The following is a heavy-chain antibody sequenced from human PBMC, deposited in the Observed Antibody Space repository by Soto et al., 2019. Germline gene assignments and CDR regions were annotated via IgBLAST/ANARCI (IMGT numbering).Heavy chain of an antibody. D-gene: IGHD2-21*02. Sequence: QVQLVESGGAMVQPGTSLRLSCAASGFTFDSYGMHWVRQAPGKGLEWLAVVSYDGNDKYYAESVKGRFTISRDNSKNMGYLQMNLLRAEDTALYYCAKGGGVVVTGICVDAWGQGTTVTVSS. V-gene: IGHV3-30*18. CDR3: AKGGGVVVTGICVDA. CDR2: VSYDGNDK. J-gene: IGHJ6*02. CDR1: GFTFDSYG.